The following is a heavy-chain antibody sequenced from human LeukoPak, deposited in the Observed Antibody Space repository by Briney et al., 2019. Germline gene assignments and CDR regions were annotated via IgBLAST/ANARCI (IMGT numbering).Heavy chain of an antibody. CDR1: GFTFSSYA. CDR2: ISGGGGGT. CDR3: AKTPFKFTLYYFDY. J-gene: IGHJ4*02. V-gene: IGHV3-23*01. Sequence: GGSLRISCAASGFTFSSYAMSWVRQAPGKGLEWVSTISGGGGGTYYADSVKGRFTISRDNSKNTLYLQMNSLRAEDTAVYYCAKTPFKFTLYYFDYWGQGTLVTVSS. D-gene: IGHD2/OR15-2a*01.